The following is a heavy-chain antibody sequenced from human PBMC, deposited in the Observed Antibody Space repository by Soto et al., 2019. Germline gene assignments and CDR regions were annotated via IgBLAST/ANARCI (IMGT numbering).Heavy chain of an antibody. V-gene: IGHV4-34*01. CDR1: GGSFSGYY. CDR2: INHSGST. D-gene: IGHD2-15*01. CDR3: ARSLKYCSGGSCYSNNYYYYGMDV. J-gene: IGHJ6*02. Sequence: SETLSLTCAVYGGSFSGYYWSWIRQPPGKGLEWIGEINHSGSTNYNPSLKSRVTISVDTSKNQFSLKLSSVTAADTAVYYCARSLKYCSGGSCYSNNYYYYGMDVWGRGTTVTVS.